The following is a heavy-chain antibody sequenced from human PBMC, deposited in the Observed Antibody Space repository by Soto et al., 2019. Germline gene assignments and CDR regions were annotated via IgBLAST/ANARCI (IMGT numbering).Heavy chain of an antibody. CDR3: ASRGSEIPNYYPYGIDV. D-gene: IGHD3-16*01. V-gene: IGHV1-69*13. J-gene: IGHJ6*01. Sequence: ASGNVSCKPSGGSFSSYAISCVRQARLRGLEWMGGVIPSFGTANHAQKLQGRGTTTEDESTSTAHMERSSLKSEYKAVYYCASRGSEIPNYYPYGIDVGGEWTTVTVA. CDR2: VIPSFGTA. CDR1: GGSFSSYA.